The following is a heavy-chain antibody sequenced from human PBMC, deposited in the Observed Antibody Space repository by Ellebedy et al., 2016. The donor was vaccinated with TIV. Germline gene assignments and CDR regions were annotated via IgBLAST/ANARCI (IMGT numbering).Heavy chain of an antibody. CDR1: GYPFTSYW. V-gene: IGHV5-51*01. J-gene: IGHJ5*02. D-gene: IGHD2-2*01. CDR3: ARLQGSAYCGTTSCLNWFDP. Sequence: PGGSLRLSCKGSGYPFTSYWIGWVRQRPGKGLQWMGIIHPGDSDTRYSPSVQGQVTFSADKSISTAYLQWRSLKASDTAMYYCARLQGSAYCGTTSCLNWFDPWGQGTLVTVFS. CDR2: IHPGDSDT.